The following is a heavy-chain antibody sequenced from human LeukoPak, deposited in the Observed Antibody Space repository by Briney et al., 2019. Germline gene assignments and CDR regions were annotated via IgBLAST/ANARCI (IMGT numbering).Heavy chain of an antibody. CDR2: IWYDGSNK. CDR3: ARDENTMATIPFDY. Sequence: PGGSLRLSCAASGFTFSSYGMHWVRQAPGKGLERVAVIWYDGSNKYYADSVKGRFTISRDNSKNTLYLQMNSLRAEDTAVYYCARDENTMATIPFDYWGQGTLVTVSS. J-gene: IGHJ4*02. D-gene: IGHD5-24*01. V-gene: IGHV3-33*01. CDR1: GFTFSSYG.